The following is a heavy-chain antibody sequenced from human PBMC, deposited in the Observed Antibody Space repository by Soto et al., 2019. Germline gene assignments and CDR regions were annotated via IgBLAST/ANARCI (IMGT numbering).Heavy chain of an antibody. V-gene: IGHV1-69*04. Sequence: ASVKVSCKASGGTFSSYTISWVRQAPGQGLERMGRIIPILGIANYAQKFQGRATITADKSTSTAYMELSSLRSEDTAVYYCAIEESVVAANLSRFDDWGQGTLVTVFS. J-gene: IGHJ4*02. D-gene: IGHD2-15*01. CDR3: AIEESVVAANLSRFDD. CDR2: IIPILGIA. CDR1: GGTFSSYT.